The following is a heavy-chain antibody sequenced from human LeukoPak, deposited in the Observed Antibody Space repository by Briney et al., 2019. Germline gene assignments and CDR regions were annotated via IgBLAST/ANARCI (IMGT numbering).Heavy chain of an antibody. V-gene: IGHV4-34*01. CDR2: IHHSGST. J-gene: IGHJ4*02. Sequence: LEWIGEIHHSGSTHYNPSLKSRVTISVDTSKNQFSLKLSSVTAADTAVYYCARVLELVDYWGQGTLVTVSS. D-gene: IGHD1-7*01. CDR3: ARVLELVDY.